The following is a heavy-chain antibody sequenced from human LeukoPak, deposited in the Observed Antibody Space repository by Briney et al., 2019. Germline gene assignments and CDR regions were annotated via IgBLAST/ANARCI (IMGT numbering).Heavy chain of an antibody. CDR1: GFTFSSYG. Sequence: PGRSLRLSCAASGFTFSSYGMHWVRQAPGKGLEWVAVITYDGSNKYYADSVKGRFTISRDNSKNTLYPQMNSLRAEDTAVYYCAKGYSSGWLDYYGMDVWGQGTTVTVSS. V-gene: IGHV3-30*18. D-gene: IGHD6-19*01. J-gene: IGHJ6*02. CDR2: ITYDGSNK. CDR3: AKGYSSGWLDYYGMDV.